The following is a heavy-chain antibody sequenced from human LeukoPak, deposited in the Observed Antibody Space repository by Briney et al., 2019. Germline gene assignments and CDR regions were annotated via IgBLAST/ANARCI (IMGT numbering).Heavy chain of an antibody. D-gene: IGHD3-16*01. J-gene: IGHJ4*02. CDR2: IYYSGST. CDR3: ARDRPLRL. V-gene: IGHV4-59*01. CDR1: GGSISSYY. Sequence: SETLSLTCTVSGGSISSYYWSWIRQPPGKGLEWIGYIYYSGSTNYNPSLKSRVTISVDTSKNQFSLKLSSVTAADTAVYYCARDRPLRLWGQGTLATVSS.